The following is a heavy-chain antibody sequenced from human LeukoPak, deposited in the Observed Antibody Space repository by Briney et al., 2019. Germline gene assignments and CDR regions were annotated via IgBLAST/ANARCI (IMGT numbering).Heavy chain of an antibody. Sequence: PSETLSLTCTVSGDSISSYYWSWIRQPPGKGLEWIGYIYYSGSTNYNPSLKSRVTISVDTSKNQFSLMLTSVTAADTAVYYCARTRGYGGNSPRAFDIWGQGTMVTVSS. D-gene: IGHD4-23*01. J-gene: IGHJ3*02. CDR2: IYYSGST. CDR3: ARTRGYGGNSPRAFDI. V-gene: IGHV4-59*01. CDR1: GDSISSYY.